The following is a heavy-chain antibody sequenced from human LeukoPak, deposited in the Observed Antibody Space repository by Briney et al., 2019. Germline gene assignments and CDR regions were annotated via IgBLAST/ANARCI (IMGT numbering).Heavy chain of an antibody. D-gene: IGHD1-14*01. J-gene: IGHJ4*02. Sequence: GGSLRLSCAASGFTFSSYWMHWVRQAPGKGLVWDSRINSDGSSTSYADSVKGRFTISRDNAKNTLYLQMNSLRAEDTAVYYCAKDRPDRQPLDYFDYWGQGTLVTVSS. CDR1: GFTFSSYW. V-gene: IGHV3-74*01. CDR3: AKDRPDRQPLDYFDY. CDR2: INSDGSST.